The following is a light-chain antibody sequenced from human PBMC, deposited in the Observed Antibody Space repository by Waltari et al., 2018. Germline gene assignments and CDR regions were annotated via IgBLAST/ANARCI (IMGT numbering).Light chain of an antibody. J-gene: IGLJ3*02. CDR1: GSNLGAGYA. V-gene: IGLV1-40*01. CDR3: QSSDTGLSGGV. Sequence: QSVLTQPPSVSGAPGQRVTISCTGSGSNLGAGYAVHWYQHIPGTAPKVLIYNNVNRPLGVPDRFSGSKAGPSASLAIADLQSEDEGDYYCQSSDTGLSGGVFGGGTRLTVL. CDR2: NNV.